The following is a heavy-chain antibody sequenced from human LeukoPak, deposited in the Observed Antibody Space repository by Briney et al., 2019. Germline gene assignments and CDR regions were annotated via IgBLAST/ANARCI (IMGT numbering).Heavy chain of an antibody. D-gene: IGHD2-2*01. Sequence: ASVKVSCKASGYTFTGYYMHWVRQAPGQGLEWMGWINPNSGGTNYAQKFQGRVTMTRDTSISTAYMELSRLRSDDTAVYYCARVPTYCSSTSCYARFDHWGQGTLVTVSS. CDR3: ARVPTYCSSTSCYARFDH. CDR1: GYTFTGYY. CDR2: INPNSGGT. V-gene: IGHV1-2*02. J-gene: IGHJ4*02.